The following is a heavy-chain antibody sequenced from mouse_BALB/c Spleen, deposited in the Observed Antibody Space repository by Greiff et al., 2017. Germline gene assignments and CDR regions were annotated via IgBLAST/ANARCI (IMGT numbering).Heavy chain of an antibody. D-gene: IGHD1-1*01. CDR3: ARDYGSSHWYFDV. V-gene: IGHV3-2*02. Sequence: EVQLQESGPGLVKPSQSLSLTCTVTGYSITCDYAWNWIRQFPGNKLEWMGYISYSGSTSYNPSLKSRISITRNTSKNQFFLQLNSVTTEDTATYYCARDYGSSHWYFDVWGAGTTVTVSS. CDR1: GYSITCDYA. CDR2: ISYSGST. J-gene: IGHJ1*01.